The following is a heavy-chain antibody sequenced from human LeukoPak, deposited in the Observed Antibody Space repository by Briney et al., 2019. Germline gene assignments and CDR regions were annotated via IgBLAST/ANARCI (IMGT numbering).Heavy chain of an antibody. V-gene: IGHV3-74*01. D-gene: IGHD1-26*01. Sequence: SGGSLRLSCTGSGFTFSGYWMHWVRQAPGKGLVWVSRINSDGSDMSYADSVKGRFTISRDNAKNTVYLQMNSLRAEDTAVYYCARDSRWYKGGYYDEGIDYWGQGTLVTVSS. CDR1: GFTFSGYW. J-gene: IGHJ4*02. CDR2: INSDGSDM. CDR3: ARDSRWYKGGYYDEGIDY.